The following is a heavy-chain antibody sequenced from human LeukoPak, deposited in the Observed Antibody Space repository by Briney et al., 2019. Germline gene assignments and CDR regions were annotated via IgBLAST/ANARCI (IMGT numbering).Heavy chain of an antibody. D-gene: IGHD5-18*01. Sequence: ASVKVSCKVSGYTLIKFSMHWVRQAPGQGLEWMGWINPNSGDTDYAQNFQGRVTMTRDTSISTAYLDLSRLRSDDTAVYYCARDMDTGPDLFDYWGQGTLVTVSS. J-gene: IGHJ4*02. CDR2: INPNSGDT. CDR3: ARDMDTGPDLFDY. CDR1: GYTLIKFS. V-gene: IGHV1-2*02.